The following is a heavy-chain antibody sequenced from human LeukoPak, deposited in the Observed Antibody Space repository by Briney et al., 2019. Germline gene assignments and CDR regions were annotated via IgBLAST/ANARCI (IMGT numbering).Heavy chain of an antibody. Sequence: GGSLRLTCVASEFRFGRDWISWVRQAPGKGLEWVACIKQDGSEEYYVGSVRGRFTVSVDNGKNSLYLQMSSLRAEDTARYYCATLDSTKSVFWGRGTAVTVSS. CDR2: IKQDGSEE. CDR3: ATLDSTKSVF. D-gene: IGHD2-2*01. CDR1: EFRFGRDW. J-gene: IGHJ1*01. V-gene: IGHV3-7*01.